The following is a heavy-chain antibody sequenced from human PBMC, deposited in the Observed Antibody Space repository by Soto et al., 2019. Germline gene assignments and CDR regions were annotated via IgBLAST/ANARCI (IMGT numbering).Heavy chain of an antibody. CDR1: GYSISSGYY. Sequence: SETLSLTCAVSGYSISSGYYWGWIRQPPGKGLEWIGSIYHSGSTYYNPSLKSRVTISVDTSKNQFSLRMNSMIAADTAVYYCARADPDASVGYWGQGTLVTVSS. CDR3: ARADPDASVGY. J-gene: IGHJ4*02. CDR2: IYHSGST. V-gene: IGHV4-38-2*01. D-gene: IGHD2-15*01.